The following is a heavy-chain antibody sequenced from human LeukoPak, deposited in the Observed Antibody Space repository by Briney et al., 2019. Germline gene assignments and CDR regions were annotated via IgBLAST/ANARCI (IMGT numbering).Heavy chain of an antibody. Sequence: GASVKVSCKASGYTFTSYGISWVRQAPGQGLEWMGWISAYNGNTNYAQKLQGRVTMTTDTSTSTAYMELRSLRSDDTAVYYCARDRGIAVAGGDFDPWGQGTLVTVSS. CDR3: ARDRGIAVAGGDFDP. V-gene: IGHV1-18*01. CDR2: ISAYNGNT. J-gene: IGHJ5*02. D-gene: IGHD6-19*01. CDR1: GYTFTSYG.